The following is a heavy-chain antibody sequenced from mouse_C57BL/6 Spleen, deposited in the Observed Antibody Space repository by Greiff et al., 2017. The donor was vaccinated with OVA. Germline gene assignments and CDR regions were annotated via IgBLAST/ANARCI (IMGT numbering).Heavy chain of an antibody. D-gene: IGHD4-1*01. CDR2: INPGSGGT. CDR3: ARSELGLYYFDY. V-gene: IGHV1-54*01. Sequence: VQLQQSGAELVRPGTSVKVSCKASGYAFTNYLIEWVKQRPGQGLEWIGVINPGSGGTNYNEKFKGKATLTADKSSSTAYMQLSSLTSEDSAVYFCARSELGLYYFDYGGQGTTLTVSS. J-gene: IGHJ2*01. CDR1: GYAFTNYL.